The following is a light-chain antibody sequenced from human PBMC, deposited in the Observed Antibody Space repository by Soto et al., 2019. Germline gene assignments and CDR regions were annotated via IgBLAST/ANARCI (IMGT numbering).Light chain of an antibody. CDR3: QQYYSYPPL. CDR2: AAS. CDR1: QGISSY. J-gene: IGKJ3*01. Sequence: AIRMTQSPSSLSASTGDRVTITCRASQGISSYLAWYQQKPGKAPKLLIYAASTFQSGVPSRFSGSGSGTDFTLTSSCLQSEEFATYYCQQYYSYPPLFGPGTKVDIK. V-gene: IGKV1-8*01.